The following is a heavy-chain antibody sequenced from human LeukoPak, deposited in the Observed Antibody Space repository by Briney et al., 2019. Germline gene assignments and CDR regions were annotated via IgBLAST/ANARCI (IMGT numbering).Heavy chain of an antibody. D-gene: IGHD6-19*01. CDR2: IYYSGST. V-gene: IGHV4-39*07. J-gene: IGHJ4*02. CDR1: GGSFSSYY. Sequence: SETLSLTCAVYGGSFSSYYWGWIRQPPGKGLEWIGSIYYSGSTYYNPSLKSRVTISVDTSKNQFSLKLSSVTAADTAVYYCARARPTYSSGWSIRSDPVYYFDYWGQGTLVTVSS. CDR3: ARARPTYSSGWSIRSDPVYYFDY.